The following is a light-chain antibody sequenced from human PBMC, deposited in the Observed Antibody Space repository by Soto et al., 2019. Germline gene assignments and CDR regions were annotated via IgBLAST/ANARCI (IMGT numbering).Light chain of an antibody. CDR1: QSVGTSY. Sequence: EIVLTQSPGTLSLSPGERTTLSCRASQSVGTSYLAWYQQKPGQAPRLLIYGASSRATGIPDRFSGSGSGTDFTLTISSLEPEDFAVYYCQQYGGPWTFGQGTKVEIK. J-gene: IGKJ1*01. CDR2: GAS. V-gene: IGKV3-20*01. CDR3: QQYGGPWT.